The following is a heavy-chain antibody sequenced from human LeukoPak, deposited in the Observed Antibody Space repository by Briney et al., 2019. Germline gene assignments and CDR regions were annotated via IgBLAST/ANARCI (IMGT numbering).Heavy chain of an antibody. V-gene: IGHV3-48*01. CDR2: ISSRSTTI. Sequence: QTGGSLRLSCAASGFTFSSYSMNWVRQAPGKRLEWVSYISSRSTTIYYGDSVKGRFTISRDNAKNSLYLQMNSLRAEDTAVYYCARDLPWAYAFDIWGQGTMVTVSS. CDR1: GFTFSSYS. CDR3: ARDLPWAYAFDI. J-gene: IGHJ3*02.